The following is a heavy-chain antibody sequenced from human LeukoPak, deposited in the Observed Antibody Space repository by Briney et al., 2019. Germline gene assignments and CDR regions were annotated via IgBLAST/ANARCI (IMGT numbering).Heavy chain of an antibody. J-gene: IGHJ4*02. CDR1: GFTLITYW. V-gene: IGHV3-7*01. CDR2: IKQDGSDK. CDR3: ARGRSGYDY. D-gene: IGHD5-12*01. Sequence: GGSLRLSCAASGFTLITYWMSWVRQAPGKGLEWVASIKQDGSDKYSVDSVKGRFTISRDNAKNSPYLQMNSLRAEDTAVYYCARGRSGYDYWGQGTLVTVSS.